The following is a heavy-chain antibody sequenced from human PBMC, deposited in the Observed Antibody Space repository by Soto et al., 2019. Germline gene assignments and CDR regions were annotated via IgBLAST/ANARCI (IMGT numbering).Heavy chain of an antibody. D-gene: IGHD6-19*01. CDR1: GYTFTSYD. J-gene: IGHJ6*02. Sequence: QVQLVQSGAEVKKPGASVKVSCKASGYTFTSYDINWVRQATGQGLEWMGWMNPNSGNTGYAQKYQGRDTMTRNTSISTAYMELSSLRSENTAVYYCARDHSSGWYGPYYYDGMDVWGQGTTVTVSS. CDR2: MNPNSGNT. CDR3: ARDHSSGWYGPYYYDGMDV. V-gene: IGHV1-8*01.